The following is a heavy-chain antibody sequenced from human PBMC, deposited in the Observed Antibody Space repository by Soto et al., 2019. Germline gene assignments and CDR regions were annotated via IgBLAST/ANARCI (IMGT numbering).Heavy chain of an antibody. CDR1: GFSLDTWGVG. V-gene: IGHV2-5*02. CDR3: ARALGSWGSYYFDH. J-gene: IGHJ4*02. D-gene: IGHD3-16*01. CDR2: IYWDDDK. Sequence: QITLKESGPMLVRPTQTLTLTCTVSGFSLDTWGVGVGWIRQSPGKAPEWLALIYWDDDKRYSPSLKNRLTITKDTSKNQVVLTVTNMDPVDTVTYYCARALGSWGSYYFDHWGQGTLVTVSS.